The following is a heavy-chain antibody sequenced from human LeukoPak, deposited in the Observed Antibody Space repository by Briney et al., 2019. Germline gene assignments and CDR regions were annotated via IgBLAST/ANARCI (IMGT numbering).Heavy chain of an antibody. D-gene: IGHD3-16*01. Sequence: GRSLRLSCAASGFTPSTYAMHWVRQAPGKGLEWVAVISYDGTDAYYADSVKGRFTISRDTSKNSLYLQMNSLRAEDTAVFYCARIRGGPIDYWGQGTLVTVSS. J-gene: IGHJ4*02. CDR1: GFTPSTYA. CDR3: ARIRGGPIDY. CDR2: ISYDGTDA. V-gene: IGHV3-30-3*01.